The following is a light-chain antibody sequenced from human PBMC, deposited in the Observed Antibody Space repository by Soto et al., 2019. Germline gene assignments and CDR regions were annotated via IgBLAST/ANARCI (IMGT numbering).Light chain of an antibody. V-gene: IGLV2-23*02. Sequence: SVLTQPASVSGSPGQSITISCTGTSSDVGGFNYVSWYQQHPGKAPKLMIFDVSSRPTGVSNRFSGSKSGNTASLTISGLQAEDEADYYCCSYAGSSTYVFGTGTKVTVL. J-gene: IGLJ1*01. CDR3: CSYAGSSTYV. CDR2: DVS. CDR1: SSDVGGFNY.